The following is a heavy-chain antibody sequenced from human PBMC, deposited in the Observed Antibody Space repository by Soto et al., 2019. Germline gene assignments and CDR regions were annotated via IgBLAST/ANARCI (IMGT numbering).Heavy chain of an antibody. V-gene: IGHV3-23*04. J-gene: IGHJ4*02. CDR3: ATYPDGAYVPPYDY. Sequence: EVQLVESGGGLVQPGGSLRLSCAASGFTFSSYEMNWVRQTPGKGLEWVSSIGGGGATFYADSVKGRFTISRDNSKNTMYLQMNSLRDDDMGIYYCATYPDGAYVPPYDYWGQGTLVTVSS. CDR2: IGGGGAT. D-gene: IGHD3-10*02. CDR1: GFTFSSYE.